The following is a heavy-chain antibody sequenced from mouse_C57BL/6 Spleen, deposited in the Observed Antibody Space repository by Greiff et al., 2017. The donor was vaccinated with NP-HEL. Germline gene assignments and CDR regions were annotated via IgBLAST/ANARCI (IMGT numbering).Heavy chain of an antibody. CDR2: IYPSDSAT. CDR3: AGGKGNY. Sequence: QVQLQQPGAELVRPGSSVKLSCKASGYTFTSYWMDWVKQRPGQGLEWIGNIYPSDSATQYNQKFKDNATLTVDKSSSTSYMQLSSLTSEDSAVYYCAGGKGNYWGQGTTLTVSS. D-gene: IGHD2-1*01. CDR1: GYTFTSYW. V-gene: IGHV1-61*01. J-gene: IGHJ2*01.